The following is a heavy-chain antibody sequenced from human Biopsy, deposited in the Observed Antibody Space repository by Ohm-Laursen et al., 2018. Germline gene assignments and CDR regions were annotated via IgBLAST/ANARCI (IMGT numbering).Heavy chain of an antibody. V-gene: IGHV4-59*08. J-gene: IGHJ4*02. CDR1: GVSISSYF. CDR3: AAYYYDSSGYFYAFHY. CDR2: VSYSGST. D-gene: IGHD3-22*01. Sequence: GTLSLTCTVSGVSISSYFWSWIRQPLGKGLEWIGYVSYSGSTYYNPSLKSRVIISAYTSKNHFSLMMSFVTAADTAMYYCAAYYYDSSGYFYAFHYWGQGTLVTVSS.